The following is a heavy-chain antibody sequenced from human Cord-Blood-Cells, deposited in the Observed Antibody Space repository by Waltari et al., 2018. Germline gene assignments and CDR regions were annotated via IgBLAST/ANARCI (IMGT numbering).Heavy chain of an antibody. D-gene: IGHD6-19*01. Sequence: EVQLLESGGGLVQPGGSLRLSCAASGFTFSSYATRWSRQAPGQGLEWVSAISGSGGSTYYADSVKGRFTISRDNSKNTLYLQMNSLRAEDTAVYYCAKAGGSSGWFYYYYMDVWGKGTTVTVSS. J-gene: IGHJ6*03. CDR2: ISGSGGST. CDR1: GFTFSSYA. V-gene: IGHV3-23*01. CDR3: AKAGGSSGWFYYYYMDV.